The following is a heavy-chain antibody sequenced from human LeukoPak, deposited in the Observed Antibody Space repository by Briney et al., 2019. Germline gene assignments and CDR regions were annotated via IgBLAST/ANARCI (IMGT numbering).Heavy chain of an antibody. CDR2: ISSSGSTI. CDR1: GFTFSDYY. CDR3: AKTPGIAVAGTEEFDY. J-gene: IGHJ4*02. Sequence: PGGSLRLSCAASGFTFSDYYMSWIRQAPGKGLEWVSYISSSGSTIYYADSVKGRFTISRDNAKNSLYPQMNSLRAEDTAVYYCAKTPGIAVAGTEEFDYWGQGTLVTVSS. D-gene: IGHD6-19*01. V-gene: IGHV3-11*04.